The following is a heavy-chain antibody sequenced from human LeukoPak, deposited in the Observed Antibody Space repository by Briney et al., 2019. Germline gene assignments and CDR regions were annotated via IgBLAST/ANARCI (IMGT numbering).Heavy chain of an antibody. J-gene: IGHJ6*03. CDR3: AGGFWSGYYGYYYYMDV. D-gene: IGHD3-3*01. Sequence: GGSLRLSCAASGFTFSSYEMNWVRQAPGKGLEWVSYISSSGSTIYYADSVKGRFTISRDNAKNSLCLQMNSLRAEDTAVYYCAGGFWSGYYGYYYYMDVWGKGTTVTVSS. CDR2: ISSSGSTI. V-gene: IGHV3-48*03. CDR1: GFTFSSYE.